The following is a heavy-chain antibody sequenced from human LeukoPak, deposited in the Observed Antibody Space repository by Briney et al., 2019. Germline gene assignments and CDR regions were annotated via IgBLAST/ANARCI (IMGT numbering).Heavy chain of an antibody. D-gene: IGHD3-22*01. J-gene: IGHJ4*02. CDR1: GFTFDDYA. Sequence: GGSLRLSCAASGFTFDDYAMHWVRQARGKGLEWVSGISWNSGSIGYADSVKGRLTISRDNAKNSLYLQMSSLRAEDTALYYCAKETYYYDSSGYVAYFDYWGQGTLVTVSS. CDR2: ISWNSGSI. CDR3: AKETYYYDSSGYVAYFDY. V-gene: IGHV3-9*01.